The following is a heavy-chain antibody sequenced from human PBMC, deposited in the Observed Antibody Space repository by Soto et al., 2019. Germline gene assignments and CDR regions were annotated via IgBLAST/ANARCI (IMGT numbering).Heavy chain of an antibody. V-gene: IGHV1-18*01. Sequence: YVLGLPRQAPGQGLEWMGWIRAYNGNTNYAQKLQGRVTMTTDTSKNQFSLKLRSVTAADTAVYYCARHEAGWYFDSWGQGTLVTGSS. D-gene: IGHD6-25*01. CDR1: YV. CDR2: IRAYNGNT. CDR3: ARHEAGWYFDS. J-gene: IGHJ4*02.